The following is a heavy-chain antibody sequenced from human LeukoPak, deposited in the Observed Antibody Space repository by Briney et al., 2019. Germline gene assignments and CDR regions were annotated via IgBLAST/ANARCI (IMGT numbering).Heavy chain of an antibody. CDR1: GYAFTSYG. Sequence: ASVKVSCKASGYAFTSYGISWVRQAPGQGLEWTGWISAHNGNTNYAQKLQGRVTMTTDTSTSTAYMELRSLRSDDTAVYYCARSRSSGYYRFDYWGQGTRVTVSS. J-gene: IGHJ4*02. CDR3: ARSRSSGYYRFDY. V-gene: IGHV1-18*01. CDR2: ISAHNGNT. D-gene: IGHD3-22*01.